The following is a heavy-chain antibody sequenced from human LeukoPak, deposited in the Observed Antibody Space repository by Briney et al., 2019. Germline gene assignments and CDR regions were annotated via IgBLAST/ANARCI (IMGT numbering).Heavy chain of an antibody. CDR2: ISGSGGST. Sequence: PGGSLRLSCAASGFTFSSYAMSWVRQAPGKGLEWVSAISGSGGSTYYADSVKGRFTISRDNSKNTLYLQMSGLRADDTAVYYCAGSGTYYVMSDFWGQGTLVTVSS. D-gene: IGHD1-26*01. CDR3: AGSGTYYVMSDF. V-gene: IGHV3-23*01. CDR1: GFTFSSYA. J-gene: IGHJ4*02.